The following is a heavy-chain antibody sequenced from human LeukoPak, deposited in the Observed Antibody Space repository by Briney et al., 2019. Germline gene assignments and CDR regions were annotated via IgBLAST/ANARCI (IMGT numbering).Heavy chain of an antibody. Sequence: SETLSLTCTVSGGSISSTSYYWGWIRQPPGKGLECIGTIYYSGSTYYNPSLKSRVTISVDTSKNQFSLKLNSVTAADTAVYYCAKKDYYYMDVWGTGTTVTVSS. CDR2: IYYSGST. V-gene: IGHV4-39*07. J-gene: IGHJ6*03. CDR3: AKKDYYYMDV. CDR1: GGSISSTSYY.